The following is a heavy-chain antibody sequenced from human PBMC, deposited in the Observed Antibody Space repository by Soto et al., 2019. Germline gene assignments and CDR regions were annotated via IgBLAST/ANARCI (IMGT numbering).Heavy chain of an antibody. Sequence: EVQLVESGGGLVQPGRSLRLSCAASGFTFDDYAMHWVRQAPGKGLEWVSGISWNSGSIGYADSVKGRFTISRDNAKNSLYLQMNSLRAEDTALYYCAKDYYGDSAGYYFDYWGQGTLVTVSS. CDR1: GFTFDDYA. CDR3: AKDYYGDSAGYYFDY. CDR2: ISWNSGSI. D-gene: IGHD4-17*01. V-gene: IGHV3-9*01. J-gene: IGHJ4*02.